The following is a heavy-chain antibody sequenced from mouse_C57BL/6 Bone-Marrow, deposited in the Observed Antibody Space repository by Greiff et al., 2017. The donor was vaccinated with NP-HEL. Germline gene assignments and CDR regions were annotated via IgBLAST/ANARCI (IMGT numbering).Heavy chain of an antibody. Sequence: VKLQQPGAELVMPGASVKLSCKASGYTFTSYWMHWVKQRPGQGLEWIGEIDPSDSYTNYNQKFKGKSTLTVDKSSSTAYMQLSSLTSEDSAVYYCARTLLLRYLFAYWGQGTLVTVSA. J-gene: IGHJ3*01. D-gene: IGHD1-1*01. CDR2: IDPSDSYT. CDR3: ARTLLLRYLFAY. V-gene: IGHV1-69*01. CDR1: GYTFTSYW.